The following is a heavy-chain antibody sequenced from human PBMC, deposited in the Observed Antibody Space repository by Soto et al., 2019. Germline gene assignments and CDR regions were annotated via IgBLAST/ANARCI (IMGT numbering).Heavy chain of an antibody. Sequence: GGSLRLSCAASGFTVSSNYMSWVRQAPGKGLEWVSVIYSGGSTYYADSVKGRFTISRDNSKNTLYLQMNSLRAEDTAVYYCARRYCSGGSCHEKDYYYYMDVWGKGTTVTVSS. CDR1: GFTVSSNY. CDR3: ARRYCSGGSCHEKDYYYYMDV. J-gene: IGHJ6*03. D-gene: IGHD2-15*01. V-gene: IGHV3-66*01. CDR2: IYSGGST.